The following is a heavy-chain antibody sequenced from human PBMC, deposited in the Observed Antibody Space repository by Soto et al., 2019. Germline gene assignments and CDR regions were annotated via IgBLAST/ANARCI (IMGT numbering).Heavy chain of an antibody. CDR2: ISAYNGNT. J-gene: IGHJ6*03. CDR1: GYTFTSYG. CDR3: ARATIQSIYYYYYYMDV. D-gene: IGHD3-3*01. Sequence: ASVKVSCKASGYTFTSYGISWVRQAPGQGLEWMGWISAYNGNTNYAKKLQGRVTMTTDTSTSTAYMELRSLRSDDTAVYYCARATIQSIYYYYYYMDVWGKGTTVTVSS. V-gene: IGHV1-18*01.